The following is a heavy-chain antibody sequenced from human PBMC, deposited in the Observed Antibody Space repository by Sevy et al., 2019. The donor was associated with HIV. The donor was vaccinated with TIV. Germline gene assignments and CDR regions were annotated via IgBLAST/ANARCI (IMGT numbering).Heavy chain of an antibody. J-gene: IGHJ3*02. CDR2: IKQDGCEK. CDR3: ARASRITMVRGVTGAFDI. Sequence: GGSLRLSCAASGFTFSSYWMSWVRQAPGKGLEWVANIKQDGCEKYYVDSVKGRFTISRDNAKNSLYLQMNSLRAEDTAVYYVARASRITMVRGVTGAFDIWGQGTMVTVSS. V-gene: IGHV3-7*03. D-gene: IGHD3-10*01. CDR1: GFTFSSYW.